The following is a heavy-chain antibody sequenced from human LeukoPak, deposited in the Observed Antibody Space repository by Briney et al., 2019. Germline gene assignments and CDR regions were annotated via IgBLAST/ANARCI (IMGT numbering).Heavy chain of an antibody. Sequence: SETLSLTCTVSDNSISGSSYYWGWIRQSPGKGLEWIGSISSAGHTYYNPSLYSRVTISVDTPKNQFSLNLQSVTAADTAVYYCASVRGVVVVTSTTYIFDFWGQGTLVTVTS. V-gene: IGHV4-39*01. CDR1: DNSISGSSYY. CDR3: ASVRGVVVVTSTTYIFDF. CDR2: ISSAGHT. J-gene: IGHJ4*02. D-gene: IGHD2-15*01.